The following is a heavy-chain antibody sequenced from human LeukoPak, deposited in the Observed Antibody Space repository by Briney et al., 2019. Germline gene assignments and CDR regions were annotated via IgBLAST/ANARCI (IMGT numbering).Heavy chain of an antibody. V-gene: IGHV4-59*12. D-gene: IGHD1-26*01. J-gene: IGHJ4*02. CDR2: IYYSGST. Sequence: PSQTLSLTCTVSGGSISSYYWSWIRQPPGKGLEWIGYIYYSGSTNYNPSLKSRVTISVDTSKNQFSLKLSSVTAADTAVYFCARESGSYLYWGQGTLVTVSS. CDR3: ARESGSYLY. CDR1: GGSISSYY.